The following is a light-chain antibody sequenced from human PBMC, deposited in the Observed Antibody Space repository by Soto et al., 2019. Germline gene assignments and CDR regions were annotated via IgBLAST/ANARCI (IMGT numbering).Light chain of an antibody. V-gene: IGKV3-20*01. CDR2: TAS. CDR3: QQFGTSPRT. Sequence: PGERATFSCRASKSVSSIHLAWYQPKPGQAPRLLMFTASSRATGIPDRFTGTGSGTDFTLTISRLESEDSAVYYCQQFGTSPRTFVQGTKVEIK. CDR1: KSVSSIH. J-gene: IGKJ1*01.